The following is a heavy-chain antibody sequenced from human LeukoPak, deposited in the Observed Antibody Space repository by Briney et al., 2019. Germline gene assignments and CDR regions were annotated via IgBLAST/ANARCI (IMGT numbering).Heavy chain of an antibody. CDR1: GFTFNTYN. CDR2: ISSSSSTM. V-gene: IGHV3-48*01. CDR3: AGAFLEWWFDP. Sequence: SGGSLRLSCAASGFTFNTYNMNWVRQAPGKGLEWVSYISSSSSTMCYADSVKGRFTISRDNAKNSLYLQMDSLRAEDTAVYYCAGAFLEWWFDPWGQGTLVTVSS. D-gene: IGHD2-21*01. J-gene: IGHJ5*02.